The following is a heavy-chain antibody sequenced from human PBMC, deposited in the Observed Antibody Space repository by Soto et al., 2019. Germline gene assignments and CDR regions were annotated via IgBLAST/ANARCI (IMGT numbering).Heavy chain of an antibody. Sequence: PGGSLRLSCAASGFTFRSFGMHWIRQAPGKGLEWVALISYDGTNKYYADSVRGRFTISRDNSKNTLYLEMNTLRVEDTAVYYCAKVLPATGIEGGDDVFDIWGQGTMVNVSS. CDR2: ISYDGTNK. J-gene: IGHJ3*02. V-gene: IGHV3-30*18. D-gene: IGHD3-10*01. CDR1: GFTFRSFG. CDR3: AKVLPATGIEGGDDVFDI.